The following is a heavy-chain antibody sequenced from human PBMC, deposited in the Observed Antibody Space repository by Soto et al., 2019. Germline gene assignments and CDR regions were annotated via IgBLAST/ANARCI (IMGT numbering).Heavy chain of an antibody. CDR1: GVSISSINW. D-gene: IGHD2-8*01. CDR2: IYHTGIT. CDR3: ARWPGYFTISSLDS. Sequence: QVQLQESGPRLVKPSGALFLTCYASGVSISSINWWRWVRLSAGQGLEWIGDIYHTGITKYNPSLQSRGTMTVAQSKNESSFMLPSGTASDTAAYYCARWPGYFTISSLDSWGQGTLVTVSS. J-gene: IGHJ5*01. V-gene: IGHV4-4*02.